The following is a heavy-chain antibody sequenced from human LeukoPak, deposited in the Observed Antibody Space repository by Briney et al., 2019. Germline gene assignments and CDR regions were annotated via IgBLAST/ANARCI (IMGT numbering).Heavy chain of an antibody. CDR2: IYYSGST. Sequence: PSETLSLTCAVSGGSISSGGYSWSWIRQPPGKGLEWIGYIYYSGSTYYNPSLKSRVTISVDTSKNQFSLKLSSVTAADTAVYYCARGGTGYCSSTSCTFDYWGQGTLVTVSS. D-gene: IGHD2-2*01. CDR1: GGSISSGGYS. V-gene: IGHV4-30-4*07. J-gene: IGHJ4*02. CDR3: ARGGTGYCSSTSCTFDY.